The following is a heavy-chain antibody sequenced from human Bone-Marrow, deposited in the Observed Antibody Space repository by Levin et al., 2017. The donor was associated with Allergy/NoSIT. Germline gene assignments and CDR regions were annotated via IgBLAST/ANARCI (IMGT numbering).Heavy chain of an antibody. CDR1: GASVSSGNYY. CDR3: ARGPANGACDY. J-gene: IGHJ4*02. Sequence: SSETLSLTCTVSGASVSSGNYYWSWVRQPPRKGLEWIGSLYPSGSIKYSPSLKSRVIMSVDMSKNHFSLNLTSATAADTAVYYCARGPANGACDYWGRGAQVIVSS. CDR2: LYPSGSI. V-gene: IGHV4-61*03.